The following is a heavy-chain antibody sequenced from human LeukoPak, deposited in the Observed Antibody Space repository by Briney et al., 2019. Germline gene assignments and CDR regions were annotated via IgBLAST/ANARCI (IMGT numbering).Heavy chain of an antibody. CDR3: VRQSLDGGSCYDY. D-gene: IGHD3-16*01. V-gene: IGHV1-8*01. CDR1: GYTFTSFD. Sequence: ASVKVACKSSGYTFTSFDFNGVRQAPGQGLGCMGWMNPYSGNTGYAQRFQARVTLARSAATSIAYMELTSLRSDDTAVYYCVRQSLDGGSCYDYWGQGTPVTVSS. J-gene: IGHJ4*02. CDR2: MNPYSGNT.